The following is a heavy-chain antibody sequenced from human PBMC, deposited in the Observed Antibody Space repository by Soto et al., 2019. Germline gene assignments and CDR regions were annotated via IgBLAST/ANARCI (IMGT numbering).Heavy chain of an antibody. V-gene: IGHV4-59*01. J-gene: IGHJ3*02. Sequence: SETLSLTCTVSGDSITNYYWSWIRQPPGKGLEWIGYIYYSGSTNYNPSLKSRVTISVDTSKNQFSLKLSSVTAADTAVYYCATDLKLQGGGVFDIWGQGTLVTVSS. CDR1: GDSITNYY. CDR2: IYYSGST. D-gene: IGHD3-16*01. CDR3: ATDLKLQGGGVFDI.